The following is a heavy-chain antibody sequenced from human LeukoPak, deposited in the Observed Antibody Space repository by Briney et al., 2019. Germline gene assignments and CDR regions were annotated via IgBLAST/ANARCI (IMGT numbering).Heavy chain of an antibody. D-gene: IGHD2-2*01. CDR2: IYHSGST. Sequence: SESLSLTCTVSGGSISSGGYYWSWIRQPPGKGLEWIGYIYHSGSTYYNPSLKSRVTISVDRSKNQFSLKLSSVTAADTAVYYCARAACSSTSCPYYYYYMDVWGKGTTVTVSS. CDR3: ARAACSSTSCPYYYYYMDV. CDR1: GGSISSGGYY. V-gene: IGHV4-30-2*01. J-gene: IGHJ6*03.